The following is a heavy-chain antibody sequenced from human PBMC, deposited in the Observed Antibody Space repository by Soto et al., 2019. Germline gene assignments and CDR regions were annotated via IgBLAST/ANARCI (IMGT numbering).Heavy chain of an antibody. Sequence: ASVKVSCKASGYTFTSYAMHWVRQAPGQGLEWMGWISAYNGNTNYAQKLQGRVTMTTDTSTSTAYMELRSLRSDDTAVYYCGRDWGDIVVVPAAMSFYYYGMDVWGQGTTVTVSS. J-gene: IGHJ6*02. CDR2: ISAYNGNT. D-gene: IGHD2-2*01. CDR1: GYTFTSYA. CDR3: GRDWGDIVVVPAAMSFYYYGMDV. V-gene: IGHV1-18*01.